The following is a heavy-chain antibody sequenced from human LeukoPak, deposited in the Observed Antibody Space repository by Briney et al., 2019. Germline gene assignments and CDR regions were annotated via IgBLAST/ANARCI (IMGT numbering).Heavy chain of an antibody. CDR2: IKQDGNEA. Sequence: GGSLRLSCAASGFKFSNYWMNWVRQAPGKGLEWVANIKQDGNEAHYVDSVKGRFTISRDNAKNSLYLQMNSLRAEDTALYYCARAGTLWFGELRMDCWGQGTLVTVSS. CDR3: ARAGTLWFGELRMDC. J-gene: IGHJ4*02. V-gene: IGHV3-7*03. D-gene: IGHD3-10*01. CDR1: GFKFSNYW.